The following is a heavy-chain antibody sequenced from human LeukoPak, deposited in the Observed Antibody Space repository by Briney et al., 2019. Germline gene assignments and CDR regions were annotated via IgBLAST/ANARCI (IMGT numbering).Heavy chain of an antibody. CDR2: IYTSGTT. V-gene: IGHV4-4*07. J-gene: IGHJ6*02. Sequence: SETLSLTCSVSGGSISGYYWTWIRQPAGKGLEWIGRIYTSGTTNHDPSLKSRVTMSLDRSTNQFSLKLRSVTAADTAVYYCARDLRKKSIYASGWYFNGVDVWGQGTTVTVSS. CDR1: GGSISGYY. D-gene: IGHD6-19*01. CDR3: ARDLRKKSIYASGWYFNGVDV.